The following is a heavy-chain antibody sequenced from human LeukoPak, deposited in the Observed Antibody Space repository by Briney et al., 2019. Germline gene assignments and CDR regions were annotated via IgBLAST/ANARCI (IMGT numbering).Heavy chain of an antibody. CDR3: ARGGYFDWSVDY. V-gene: IGHV4-59*01. CDR2: IYYSGST. CDR1: GGSISSYY. J-gene: IGHJ4*02. D-gene: IGHD3-9*01. Sequence: SETLSLTCTVSGGSISSYYWSCIRQPPGKGLEWIGYIYYSGSTNYNPSLKSRVTISVDTSKNQFSLKLSSVTAADTAVYYCARGGYFDWSVDYWGQGTLVTVSS.